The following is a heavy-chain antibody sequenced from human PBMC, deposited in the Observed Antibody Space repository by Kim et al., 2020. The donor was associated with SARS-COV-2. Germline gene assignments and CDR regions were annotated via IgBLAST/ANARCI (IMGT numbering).Heavy chain of an antibody. Sequence: STYYADTVTGRFTISRDNSKNTLYLQMNSLRAEDTAVYYCAKVGYSSSSWGQGTLVTVSS. CDR2: ST. CDR3: AKVGYSSSS. V-gene: IGHV3-23*01. J-gene: IGHJ5*02. D-gene: IGHD6-6*01.